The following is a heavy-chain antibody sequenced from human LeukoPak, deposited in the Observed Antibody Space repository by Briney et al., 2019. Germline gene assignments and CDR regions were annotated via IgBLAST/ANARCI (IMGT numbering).Heavy chain of an antibody. V-gene: IGHV3-23*01. CDR1: GFTFSSYA. CDR2: ISGSGGST. D-gene: IGHD3-10*01. J-gene: IGHJ6*02. Sequence: GGSLRLSCAASGFTFSSYAMSWVRQAPGKGLEWVSAISGSGGSTYYADSVKGRFTISRDNSKNTLYLQMNSLRAEDTAVYYCAKSGGFTYYYYGMDVWGQGTTATVSS. CDR3: AKSGGFTYYYYGMDV.